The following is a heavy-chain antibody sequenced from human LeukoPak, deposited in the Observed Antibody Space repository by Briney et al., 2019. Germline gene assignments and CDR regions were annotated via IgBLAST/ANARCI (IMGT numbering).Heavy chain of an antibody. D-gene: IGHD5-12*01. Sequence: PSETLSLTCTVSGGSISRSSYYWGWIRQPPGKGLEWIGSIHYSGSTYYNPSLKSRVTISVDTSKNQFSLKLSSVTAADTAVYYCARDRGDGYDYFWDYWGQGTLVTVSS. CDR2: IHYSGST. V-gene: IGHV4-39*07. J-gene: IGHJ4*02. CDR1: GGSISRSSYY. CDR3: ARDRGDGYDYFWDY.